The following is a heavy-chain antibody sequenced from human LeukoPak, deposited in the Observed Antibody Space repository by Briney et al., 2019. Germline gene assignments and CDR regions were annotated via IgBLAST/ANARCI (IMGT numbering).Heavy chain of an antibody. CDR2: INPSGGST. CDR3: ARELSGYYDYVWGDNWFDP. Sequence: ASVKVSCKASGYTFTSYYMHWVRQAPGQGLEWMGIINPSGGSTSYAQKFQARVTMTRDTSTSTVYMELSSLRSEDTAVYYCARELSGYYDYVWGDNWFDPWGQGTLVTVSS. CDR1: GYTFTSYY. J-gene: IGHJ5*02. D-gene: IGHD3-16*01. V-gene: IGHV1-46*03.